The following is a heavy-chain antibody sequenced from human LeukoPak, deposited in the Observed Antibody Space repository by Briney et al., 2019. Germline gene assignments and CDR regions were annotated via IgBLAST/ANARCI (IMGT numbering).Heavy chain of an antibody. Sequence: ASVKVSCKASGYTFTGYYMHWVRQAPGQGLEWMGWINPNSGGTNYAQKFQGRVTMTRDTSISTAYMELSSLRSEDTAVYYCARVGYYGSGSYSPIDYWGQGTLVTVSS. J-gene: IGHJ4*02. CDR3: ARVGYYGSGSYSPIDY. CDR1: GYTFTGYY. V-gene: IGHV1-2*02. CDR2: INPNSGGT. D-gene: IGHD3-10*01.